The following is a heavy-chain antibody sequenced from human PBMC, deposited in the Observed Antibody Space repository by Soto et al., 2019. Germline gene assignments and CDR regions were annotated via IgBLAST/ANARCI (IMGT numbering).Heavy chain of an antibody. V-gene: IGHV4-34*01. Sequence: QVQLQQWVAGLLKPSETLSLTCAVYGGSFSGYYWSWIRQPPGKGLEWIGEINHSGSTNYNPFLKSRVTISVDTSKNQFSLKLSSVTAADTAVYYCARGPPATRGAFDIWGQGTMVTVSS. J-gene: IGHJ3*02. D-gene: IGHD2-15*01. CDR2: INHSGST. CDR1: GGSFSGYY. CDR3: ARGPPATRGAFDI.